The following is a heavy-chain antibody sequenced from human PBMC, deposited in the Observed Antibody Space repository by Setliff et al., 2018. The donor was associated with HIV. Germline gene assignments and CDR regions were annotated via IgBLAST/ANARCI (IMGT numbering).Heavy chain of an antibody. V-gene: IGHV3-74*01. CDR3: ARPYTVWVYGLDV. CDR1: GFTFGNHW. J-gene: IGHJ6*02. D-gene: IGHD2-8*01. CDR2: INGDGSIM. Sequence: GESLRLSCGASGFTFGNHWMYWVRQAPGKGLVWVSRINGDGSIMDYADSVKGRFTISRDNAKNTLYMQMNSLRAEDTAVYYCARPYTVWVYGLDVWGQGTTVTVSS.